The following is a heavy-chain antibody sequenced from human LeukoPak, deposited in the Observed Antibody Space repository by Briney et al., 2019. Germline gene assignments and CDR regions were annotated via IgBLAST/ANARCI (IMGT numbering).Heavy chain of an antibody. V-gene: IGHV3-33*01. CDR2: IWYDGNNK. D-gene: IGHD3-22*01. CDR3: ARAFTSTGYYYVEY. Sequence: GRSLRLSCAASGFTFSSFGVHWVRQAPGKGLEWVAVIWYDGNNKYYADSVKGRFTISRDNSKNTLYLQMNSLRAEQTAVYYCARAFTSTGYYYVEYWGQGTLVTVSS. CDR1: GFTFSSFG. J-gene: IGHJ4*02.